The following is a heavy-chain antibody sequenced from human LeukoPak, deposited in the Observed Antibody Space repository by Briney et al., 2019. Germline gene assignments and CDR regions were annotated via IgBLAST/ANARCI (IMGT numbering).Heavy chain of an antibody. CDR3: ASNLFGVDQDY. CDR2: IYYSGST. J-gene: IGHJ4*02. V-gene: IGHV4-59*11. CDR1: GYSISTGHY. D-gene: IGHD3-3*01. Sequence: SETLSLTCTVSGYSISTGHYWGWIRQPPGKGLEWIGYIYYSGSTNYNPSLKSRVTISVDTSKNQFSLKLSSVTAADTAVYYCASNLFGVDQDYWGQGTLVTVSS.